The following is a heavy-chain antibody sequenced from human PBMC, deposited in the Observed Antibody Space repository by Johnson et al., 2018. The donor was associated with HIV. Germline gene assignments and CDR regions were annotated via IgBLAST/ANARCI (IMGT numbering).Heavy chain of an antibody. V-gene: IGHV3-20*04. CDR3: ARYQLGGDAFDI. Sequence: GGGLVQPGESLRLSCAASGFTVSSNYMSWVRQVPGKGLEWVSGINWSGISTGYADSVKGRFTISRDNAKNSLYLQLNSLRVEDTALYYCARYQLGGDAFDIWGQGTMVTVSS. CDR1: GFTVSSNY. J-gene: IGHJ3*02. CDR2: INWSGIST. D-gene: IGHD7-27*01.